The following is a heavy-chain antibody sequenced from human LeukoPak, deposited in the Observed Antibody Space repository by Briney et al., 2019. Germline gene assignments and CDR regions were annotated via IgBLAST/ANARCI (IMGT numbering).Heavy chain of an antibody. J-gene: IGHJ4*02. CDR2: INSDGSST. V-gene: IGHV3-74*01. D-gene: IGHD1-26*01. Sequence: GGSLRLSRAASGFTFSRHWMHWVRQAPGKGLVWVSRINSDGSSTSYADSVRGRFTISRDNSKNTLYVQMNSLRAEDTAVYYCAKAPRNTIVTSDYWGQGTLVTVSS. CDR1: GFTFSRHW. CDR3: AKAPRNTIVTSDY.